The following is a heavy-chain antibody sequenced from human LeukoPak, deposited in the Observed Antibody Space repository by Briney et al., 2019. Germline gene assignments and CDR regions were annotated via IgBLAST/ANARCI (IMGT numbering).Heavy chain of an antibody. D-gene: IGHD3-10*01. CDR1: GFTFSSYG. J-gene: IGHJ6*04. CDR2: ISYDGSNK. Sequence: PGGSLRLSCAASGFTFSSYGMHWVRQAPGKGLAWVAVISYDGSNKYYADSVKGRFTISRDNSKNTLYLQMNSLRAEDTAVYYCAKPLWFGEMGYYGMDVWGKGTTVTVSS. CDR3: AKPLWFGEMGYYGMDV. V-gene: IGHV3-30*18.